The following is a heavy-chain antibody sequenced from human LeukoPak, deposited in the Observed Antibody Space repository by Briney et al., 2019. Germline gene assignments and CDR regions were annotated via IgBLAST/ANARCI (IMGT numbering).Heavy chain of an antibody. CDR2: IYSGGST. V-gene: IGHV3-53*01. J-gene: IGHJ4*02. D-gene: IGHD2-2*01. CDR1: GFTVSSNY. CDR3: ARGLGYCTSTTCLLPFDY. Sequence: QSGGSLRLSCAASGFTVSSNYMSWVRQAPGKGLEWVSVIYSGGSTYYADSVKGRFTVSRDNSKNTLYLQMNSLRAEDTAMYYCARGLGYCTSTTCLLPFDYWGQGTLVTVPS.